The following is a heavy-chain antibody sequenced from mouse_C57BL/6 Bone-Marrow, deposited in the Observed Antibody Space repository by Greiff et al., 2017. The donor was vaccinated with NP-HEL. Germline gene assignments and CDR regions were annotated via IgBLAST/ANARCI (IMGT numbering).Heavy chain of an antibody. CDR3: AREDGNYQAWFAY. D-gene: IGHD2-1*01. CDR2: ISYDGSN. J-gene: IGHJ3*01. Sequence: ESGPGLVKPSQSLSLTCSVTGYSITSGYYWNWIRQFPGNKLEWMGYISYDGSNNYNPSLKNRISITRDTSKNQFFLKLNSVTTEDTATYYCAREDGNYQAWFAYWGQGTLVTVSA. CDR1: GYSITSGYY. V-gene: IGHV3-6*01.